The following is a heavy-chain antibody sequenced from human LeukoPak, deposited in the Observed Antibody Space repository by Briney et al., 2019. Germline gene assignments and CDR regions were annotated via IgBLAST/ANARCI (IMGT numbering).Heavy chain of an antibody. CDR2: FDPEDGET. Sequence: GASVKVSCKVSGYTLTELSMHWVRQAPGKGLEWMGGFDPEDGETTYAQKFQGRVTMTEDTSTDTAYMELSSLRSEDTAVYYCATGYYDSSGYSYDPWGQGTLVTVSS. CDR1: GYTLTELS. V-gene: IGHV1-24*01. J-gene: IGHJ5*02. D-gene: IGHD3-22*01. CDR3: ATGYYDSSGYSYDP.